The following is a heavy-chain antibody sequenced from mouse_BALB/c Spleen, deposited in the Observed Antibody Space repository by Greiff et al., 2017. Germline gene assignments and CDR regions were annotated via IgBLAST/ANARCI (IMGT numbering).Heavy chain of an antibody. Sequence: VQVVESGLGLVAPSQSLSITCTVSGFSLTSYGVSWVRQPPGKGLEWLGVIWGDGSTNYHSALISRLSISKDNSKSQVFLKLNSLQTDDTATYYCAKRGGYYYYGSSYENYAMDYWGQGTSVTVSS. D-gene: IGHD1-1*01. CDR2: IWGDGST. CDR1: GFSLTSYG. CDR3: AKRGGYYYYGSSYENYAMDY. J-gene: IGHJ4*01. V-gene: IGHV2-3*01.